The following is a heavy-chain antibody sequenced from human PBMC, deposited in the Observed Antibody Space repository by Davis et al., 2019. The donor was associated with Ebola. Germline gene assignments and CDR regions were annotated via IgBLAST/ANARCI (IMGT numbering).Heavy chain of an antibody. CDR2: IYYSGST. CDR3: ARHLASSSWSPFDY. V-gene: IGHV4-39*01. J-gene: IGHJ4*02. CDR1: GGSISSSSYY. D-gene: IGHD6-13*01. Sequence: GSLRLSCTVSGGSISSSSYYWGWIRQPPGKGLEWIGSIYYSGSTYYNPSLKSRVTISVDTSKNQFSLKLSSVTAADTAVYYCARHLASSSWSPFDYWGQGTLVTVSS.